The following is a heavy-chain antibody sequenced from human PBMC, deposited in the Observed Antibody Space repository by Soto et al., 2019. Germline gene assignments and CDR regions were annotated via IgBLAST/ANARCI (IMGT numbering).Heavy chain of an antibody. CDR1: GGSISSSSYY. CDR3: ARLKRYFDFAFDY. J-gene: IGHJ4*02. D-gene: IGHD3-9*01. Sequence: SETLSLTCTVSGGSISSSSYYWGWIRQPPGKGLEWIGSIYYSGSTYYNPSLKSRVTISVDTSKNQFSLKLSSVTAADTAVYYCARLKRYFDFAFDYRGQGTLVTVSS. CDR2: IYYSGST. V-gene: IGHV4-39*01.